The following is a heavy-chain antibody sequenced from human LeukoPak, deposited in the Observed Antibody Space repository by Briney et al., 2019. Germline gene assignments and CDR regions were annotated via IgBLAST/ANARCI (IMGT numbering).Heavy chain of an antibody. J-gene: IGHJ3*01. V-gene: IGHV1-8*01. D-gene: IGHD2-21*01. Sequence: ASVKVSCKASGYTFIDYDINWVRQAPGQGLEWMGLMSPHNGHTEYAQNFQGRVTMTRDTSTGTAYMELRSLRSEDTAVYYCARRTPRCGGTCYDAFDVWGQGTMATVSS. CDR3: ARRTPRCGGTCYDAFDV. CDR2: MSPHNGHT. CDR1: GYTFIDYD.